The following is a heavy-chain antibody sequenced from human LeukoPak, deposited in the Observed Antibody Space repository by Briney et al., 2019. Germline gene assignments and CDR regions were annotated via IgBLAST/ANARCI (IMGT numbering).Heavy chain of an antibody. Sequence: SQTLSLTCTVSGGSISSGSYYWSWIRQPAGKGLEWMGRIYTSGSTNYNPSLKSRVTISVDTSKNQFSLKLSSVTAADTAVYYCARDLGYCSSTSCYNDYYYYMDVWGKGTTVTVSS. D-gene: IGHD2-2*02. J-gene: IGHJ6*03. CDR2: IYTSGST. V-gene: IGHV4-61*02. CDR3: ARDLGYCSSTSCYNDYYYYMDV. CDR1: GGSISSGSYY.